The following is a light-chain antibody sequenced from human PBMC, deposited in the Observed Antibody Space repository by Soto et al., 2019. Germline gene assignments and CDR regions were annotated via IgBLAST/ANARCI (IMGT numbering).Light chain of an antibody. CDR1: QSVSSSY. CDR3: QEYGRSPRT. J-gene: IGKJ1*01. CDR2: GAS. Sequence: EIALTQSPGTLSLSPGERATLSCRASQSVSSSYLAWYQQKPGQAPRLLIYGASSRATGIPDRFSGSGTGTDFTLTISRLEPEDFAVYYCQEYGRSPRTFGQGTKVEIK. V-gene: IGKV3-20*01.